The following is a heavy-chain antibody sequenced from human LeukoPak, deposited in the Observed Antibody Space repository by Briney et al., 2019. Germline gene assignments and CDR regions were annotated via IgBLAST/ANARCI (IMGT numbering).Heavy chain of an antibody. Sequence: GGSLRLSCAASGFTFSSYGMHWVRQAPGKGLEGVAVIWYDGSNKYYADSVKGRFTISRDNSKNTLYLQMDSLRAEDTAVYYCARDLRALLTHYYYYYGMDVWGQGTTVTVSS. CDR2: IWYDGSNK. V-gene: IGHV3-33*01. J-gene: IGHJ6*02. CDR1: GFTFSSYG. D-gene: IGHD3-10*01. CDR3: ARDLRALLTHYYYYYGMDV.